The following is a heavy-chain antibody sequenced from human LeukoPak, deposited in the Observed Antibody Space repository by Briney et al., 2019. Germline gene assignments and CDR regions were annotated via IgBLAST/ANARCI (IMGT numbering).Heavy chain of an antibody. V-gene: IGHV3-21*01. CDR1: GFTFSSYS. CDR3: ARDQKPYEYVDAFDI. CDR2: ISSSSSYI. Sequence: PGGSLRLSCAASGFTFSSYSMNWVRQAPGKGLEWVSSISSSSSYIYYADSVRGRFTISRDNAKNSLYLQMNSLRAEDTAVYYCARDQKPYEYVDAFDIWGQGTMVTVSS. D-gene: IGHD3-16*01. J-gene: IGHJ3*02.